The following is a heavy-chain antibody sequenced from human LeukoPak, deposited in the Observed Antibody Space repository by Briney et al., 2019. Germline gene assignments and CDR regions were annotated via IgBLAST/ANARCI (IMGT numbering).Heavy chain of an antibody. Sequence: GESLKISCKASGYSFTGYWIGWVRHMPGKGLEWMGIIDPSDSETRYTPSFQGQVTISVDESLTTAYLQWTSLKASDTAMYYCARQTAMGRSGDYWGQGTQVTVSS. D-gene: IGHD5-18*01. CDR2: IDPSDSET. CDR3: ARQTAMGRSGDY. J-gene: IGHJ4*02. V-gene: IGHV5-51*01. CDR1: GYSFTGYW.